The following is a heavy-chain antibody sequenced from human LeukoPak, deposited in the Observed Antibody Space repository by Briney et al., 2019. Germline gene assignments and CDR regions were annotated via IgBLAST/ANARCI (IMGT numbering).Heavy chain of an antibody. D-gene: IGHD2/OR15-2a*01. J-gene: IGHJ4*02. V-gene: IGHV3-23*01. Sequence: GGSLRLSCAASGFTFSSYAMSWVRQAPGKGLEWASGISGSDGSTNYADSVKGRFTISRENSKNTLYLQMNSLRAEDTAVYYCAKDSAKKYDDYWGQGTLVTVSS. CDR2: ISGSDGST. CDR3: AKDSAKKYDDY. CDR1: GFTFSSYA.